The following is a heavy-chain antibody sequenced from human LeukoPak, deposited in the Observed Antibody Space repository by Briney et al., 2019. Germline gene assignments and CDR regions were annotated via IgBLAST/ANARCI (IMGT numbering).Heavy chain of an antibody. CDR2: FDPEDGET. CDR3: ATNLIEAVAASFGDY. Sequence: GASVKVSCKVSGYTLTELSMHWVRQAPGKGLEWMGGFDPEDGETIYALKFQGRVTMTEDTSTDTAYMELSSLRSEDTAVYYCATNLIEAVAASFGDYWGQGTLVTVSS. V-gene: IGHV1-24*01. J-gene: IGHJ4*02. D-gene: IGHD2-15*01. CDR1: GYTLTELS.